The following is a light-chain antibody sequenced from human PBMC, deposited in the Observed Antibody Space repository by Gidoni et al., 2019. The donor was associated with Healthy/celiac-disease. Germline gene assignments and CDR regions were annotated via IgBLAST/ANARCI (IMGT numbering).Light chain of an antibody. CDR2: WAS. V-gene: IGKV4-1*01. CDR1: QSVLYTSNNKNY. CDR3: QQYYSTPRS. J-gene: IGKJ2*03. Sequence: IVFTQPPDSLAGSLVDRATINCKSSQSVLYTSNNKNYLAWYQQKPGQPPKLLIYWASTRESGVPDRFSGSGSGTDFTLTISSLQAEDVAVYYCQQYYSTPRSFGQGTKLEIK.